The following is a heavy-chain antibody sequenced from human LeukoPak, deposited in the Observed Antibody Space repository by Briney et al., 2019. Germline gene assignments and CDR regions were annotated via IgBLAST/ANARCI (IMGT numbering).Heavy chain of an antibody. V-gene: IGHV4-39*07. CDR1: GGSISSSSYY. CDR2: IYYSGST. D-gene: IGHD5-24*01. CDR3: ARSPGEVATGSFDY. Sequence: SETLSLTCTVSGGSISSSSYYWGWIRQPPGKGLEWIGSIYYSGSTYYNPSLKSRVTISVDTSKNQFSLKLSSVTAADTAVYYCARSPGEVATGSFDYWGQGTLVTVSS. J-gene: IGHJ4*02.